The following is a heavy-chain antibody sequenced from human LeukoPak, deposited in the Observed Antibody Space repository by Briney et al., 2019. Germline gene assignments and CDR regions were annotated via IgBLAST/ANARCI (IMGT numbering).Heavy chain of an antibody. V-gene: IGHV3-23*01. D-gene: IGHD1-26*01. CDR1: GFTFSGYW. CDR3: AKGRSQFDY. Sequence: GGSLRLSCAASGFTFSGYWMHWVRQAPGKGLVWVSAISGSGGSTYYADSVKGRFTISRDNSKNTLYLQMNSLRAEDTAVYYCAKGRSQFDYWGQGTLVTVSS. CDR2: ISGSGGST. J-gene: IGHJ4*02.